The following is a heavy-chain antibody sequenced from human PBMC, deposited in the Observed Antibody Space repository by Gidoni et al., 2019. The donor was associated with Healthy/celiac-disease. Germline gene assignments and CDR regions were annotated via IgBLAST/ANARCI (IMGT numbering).Heavy chain of an antibody. Sequence: QVQLQQWCAALLNPSETLSPTCAVYGGSFSGYYWSWIRQPPGKGLEWIGEINHSGSTNYNPSLKSRVTISVDTSKNQFSLKLSSVTAADTAVYYCARGRGYSTRRAFDIWGQGTMVTVSS. V-gene: IGHV4-34*01. CDR3: ARGRGYSTRRAFDI. J-gene: IGHJ3*02. CDR2: INHSGST. D-gene: IGHD6-13*01. CDR1: GGSFSGYY.